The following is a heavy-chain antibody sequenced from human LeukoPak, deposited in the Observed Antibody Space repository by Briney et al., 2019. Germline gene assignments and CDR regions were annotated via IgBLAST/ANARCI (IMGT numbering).Heavy chain of an antibody. D-gene: IGHD2-21*02. CDR3: ARFAYCGGHCWYYFDY. V-gene: IGHV4-61*01. Sequence: SGTLSLTCSVSRGSGRSDSYYWSWIRQPPGKGLEGIGYIYSSGSTNYNPSLKSRVTISVDTSKNQFSLKLSSVTAADTAVYYCARFAYCGGHCWYYFDYWGQGSLVTVSS. J-gene: IGHJ4*02. CDR2: IYSSGST. CDR1: RGSGRSDSYY.